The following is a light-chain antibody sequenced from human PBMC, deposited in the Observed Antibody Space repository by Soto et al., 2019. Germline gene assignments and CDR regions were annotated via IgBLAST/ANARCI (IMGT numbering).Light chain of an antibody. CDR3: QQYGRSPLLYT. CDR2: GAS. Sequence: ENVLTQSPGTLSLSPGERATLSCRASQSVTSNFLAWYQQKPGQAPRLLIYGASTRVAGVPDRFSGSGSGTDFTLTITRLEPEDFAVYYCQQYGRSPLLYTFGQGTKLGVK. V-gene: IGKV3-20*01. J-gene: IGKJ2*01. CDR1: QSVTSNF.